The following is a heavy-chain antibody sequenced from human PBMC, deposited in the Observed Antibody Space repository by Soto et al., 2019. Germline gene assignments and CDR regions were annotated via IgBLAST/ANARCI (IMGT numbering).Heavy chain of an antibody. CDR2: IYYSGST. Sequence: SETLSLTCTVSGGSISSGDYYGSWIRQPPGKGLEWIGYIYYSGSTYYNPSLKSRVTISVDTSKNQFSLKLSSVTAADTAVYYCARDRPSYGMDVWGQGTTVTVSS. J-gene: IGHJ6*02. V-gene: IGHV4-30-4*01. CDR1: GGSISSGDYY. CDR3: ARDRPSYGMDV.